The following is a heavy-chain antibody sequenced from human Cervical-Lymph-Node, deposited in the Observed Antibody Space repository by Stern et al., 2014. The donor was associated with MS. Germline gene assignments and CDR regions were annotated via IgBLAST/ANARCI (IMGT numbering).Heavy chain of an antibody. Sequence: VQLVESGGGLVQPGGSLRLSCAASGFTFSDHYMNWVRQAPGKGLEWVGRTRDEANTYTTDYAASVKGRFSISRDHSKKSLYLQMNSLKIEDTAVYYCARGGRGWYFDNWGQGTLVTVSS. CDR3: ARGGRGWYFDN. CDR2: TRDEANTYTT. D-gene: IGHD6-19*01. J-gene: IGHJ4*02. CDR1: GFTFSDHY. V-gene: IGHV3-72*01.